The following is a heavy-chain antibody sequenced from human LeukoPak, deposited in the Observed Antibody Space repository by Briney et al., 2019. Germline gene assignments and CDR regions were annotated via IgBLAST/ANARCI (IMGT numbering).Heavy chain of an antibody. D-gene: IGHD1/OR15-1a*01. CDR2: SRNKANSYTT. V-gene: IGHV3-72*01. Sequence: GGSLRLSCAASGFTFSSYSMNWVRQAPGKGLEWVARSRNKANSYTTEYAASVKGRFTISRDTSENSLYLQMNSLEPEDTAVYFCARVVSLTGTFHLDYWGQGTLVTVSS. J-gene: IGHJ4*02. CDR3: ARVVSLTGTFHLDY. CDR1: GFTFSSYS.